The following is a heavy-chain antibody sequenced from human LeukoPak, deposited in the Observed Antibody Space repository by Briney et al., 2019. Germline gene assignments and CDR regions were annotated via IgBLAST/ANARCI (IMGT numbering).Heavy chain of an antibody. CDR1: GLTFSSYS. CDR3: ASDPLPYCTATSCPGP. V-gene: IGHV3-21*01. CDR2: ISSGSTYI. J-gene: IGHJ5*02. D-gene: IGHD2-2*01. Sequence: GRSLKLSCSASGLTFSSYSMNWVRHAPWQGLIYASSISSGSTYIYYADSVRGRFSISRDNAKKTLYLQMSSLRAEHTAVYYCASDPLPYCTATSCPGPWGQATLVTDPS.